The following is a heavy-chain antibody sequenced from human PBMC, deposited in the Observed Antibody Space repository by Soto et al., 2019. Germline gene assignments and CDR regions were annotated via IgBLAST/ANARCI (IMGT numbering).Heavy chain of an antibody. J-gene: IGHJ3*02. CDR3: ARDGEGIAVPGNSFDI. D-gene: IGHD6-19*01. CDR2: IMPIFRAP. Sequence: SVQVSCKASGRAFSDYAFSWVRQAPGQGLAWMGGIMPIFRAPDYAQTFQGRVTITGDKFMSTAYMELNRLRSEDTAVYYCARDGEGIAVPGNSFDIWGEGTMVTV. CDR1: GRAFSDYA. V-gene: IGHV1-69*06.